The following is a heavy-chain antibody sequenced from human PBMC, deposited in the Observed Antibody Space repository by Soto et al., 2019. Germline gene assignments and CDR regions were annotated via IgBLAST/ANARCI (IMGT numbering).Heavy chain of an antibody. Sequence: PGGSLRLSCAASGFTFSSYAMSWVRQAPGKGLEWVSAISGSGGSTYYADSVKGRFTISRDNSKNTLYLQMNSLRAEDTAVYYCAKEPPSPKYSSSHSRPDYWGQGTLVTVSS. CDR2: ISGSGGST. D-gene: IGHD6-13*01. CDR1: GFTFSSYA. J-gene: IGHJ4*02. V-gene: IGHV3-23*01. CDR3: AKEPPSPKYSSSHSRPDY.